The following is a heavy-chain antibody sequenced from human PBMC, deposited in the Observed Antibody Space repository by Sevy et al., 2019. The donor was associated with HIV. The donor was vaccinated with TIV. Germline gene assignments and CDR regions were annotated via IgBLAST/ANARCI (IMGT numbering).Heavy chain of an antibody. D-gene: IGHD4-4*01. CDR2: MNPNSGNT. CDR1: GYTFTSYD. J-gene: IGHJ6*02. CDR3: ARGEVSNYGYYYYGMDV. Sequence: ASVKVSCKASGYTFTSYDINWVRQATGQGLEWMGWMNPNSGNTGYAQKFQGRVTMTRNTSISTAYMELSSLGSEDTAVYYCARGEVSNYGYYYYGMDVWGQGTTVTVSS. V-gene: IGHV1-8*01.